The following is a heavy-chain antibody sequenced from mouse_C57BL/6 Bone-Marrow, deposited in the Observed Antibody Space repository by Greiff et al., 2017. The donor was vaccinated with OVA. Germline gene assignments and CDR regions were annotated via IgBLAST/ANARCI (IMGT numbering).Heavy chain of an antibody. J-gene: IGHJ3*01. Sequence: EVQVVESGGGLVQPGGSLKLSCAASGFTFSDYGMAWVRQAPRKGPEWVAFISNLAYSIYYADTVTGRFTISRENAKNTLYLEMSSLRSEDTAMYYCARNYGSSFFAYWGQGTLVTVSA. V-gene: IGHV5-15*01. CDR2: ISNLAYSI. CDR3: ARNYGSSFFAY. D-gene: IGHD1-1*01. CDR1: GFTFSDYG.